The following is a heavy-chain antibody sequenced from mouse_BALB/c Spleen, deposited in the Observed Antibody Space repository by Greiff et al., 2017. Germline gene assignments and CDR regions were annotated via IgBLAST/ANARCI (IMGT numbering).Heavy chain of an antibody. Sequence: QVQLQQPGAELVKPGASVKLSCKASGYTFTSYWMHWVKQRPGQGLEWIGEINPSNGRTNYNEKFKSKATLTVDKSSSTAYMKLSSLTSEDSAVYYCARPLTGTEYYLDYWGQGTTLTVSS. D-gene: IGHD4-1*01. CDR3: ARPLTGTEYYLDY. V-gene: IGHV1S81*02. J-gene: IGHJ2*01. CDR1: GYTFTSYW. CDR2: INPSNGRT.